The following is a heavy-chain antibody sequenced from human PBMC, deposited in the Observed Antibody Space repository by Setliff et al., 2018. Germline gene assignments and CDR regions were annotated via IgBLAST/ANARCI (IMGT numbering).Heavy chain of an antibody. D-gene: IGHD6-19*01. V-gene: IGHV4-59*08. CDR3: ARGNSRSSVWYVVPHFDY. Sequence: SETLSLTCTVSGGSISSYYWTWIRQSPGKGLEWIGNIYDSGSINYNPSLKSLVTISVDTSKNQFSLRLKSVTSADTAVYYCARGNSRSSVWYVVPHFDYWGQGTLVTVSS. CDR2: IYDSGSI. CDR1: GGSISSYY. J-gene: IGHJ4*02.